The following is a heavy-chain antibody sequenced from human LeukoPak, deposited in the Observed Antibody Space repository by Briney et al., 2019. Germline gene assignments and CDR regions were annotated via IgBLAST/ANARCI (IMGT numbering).Heavy chain of an antibody. J-gene: IGHJ6*02. Sequence: GGSLRLSCAASGFTFSTYAMSWVRQAPGKGLEWVSGISGSGGSTYYADSVKGRFTISRDNSKSTLYLQMNSLRAEDTAVFYCAKEAFITTVRGVNYYYGMDVWGQGTTVAVSS. CDR3: AKEAFITTVRGVNYYYGMDV. CDR1: GFTFSTYA. CDR2: ISGSGGST. V-gene: IGHV3-23*01. D-gene: IGHD3-10*01.